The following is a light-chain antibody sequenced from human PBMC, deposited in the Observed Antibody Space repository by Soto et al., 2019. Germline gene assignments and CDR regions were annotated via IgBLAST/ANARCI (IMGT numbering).Light chain of an antibody. CDR3: EVSNNWPRR. CDR1: QSVSSD. CDR2: GAT. J-gene: IGKJ1*01. V-gene: IGKV3-15*01. Sequence: VRMQTQATVSGSRGEGCGRCCRASQSVSSDLAWYQHTTGQAPRLLTHGATTRATGIPARFSGSGSGTEFTLTISSLQSEDFAVYCCEVSNNWPRRFGEGA.